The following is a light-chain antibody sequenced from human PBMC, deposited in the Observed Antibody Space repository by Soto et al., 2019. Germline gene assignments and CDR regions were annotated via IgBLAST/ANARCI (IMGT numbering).Light chain of an antibody. Sequence: QSVLTQPASVSGSPGQSIAISCTGASSDVGGYNYVSWYQHHPGKPPKLLIFDVTDRPSGVPDRFSGSKSGNTASLTISGLQAEDEADYYCSSYTTSKTYVYGTGTKVTVL. CDR2: DVT. CDR3: SSYTTSKTYV. J-gene: IGLJ1*01. CDR1: SSDVGGYNY. V-gene: IGLV2-14*03.